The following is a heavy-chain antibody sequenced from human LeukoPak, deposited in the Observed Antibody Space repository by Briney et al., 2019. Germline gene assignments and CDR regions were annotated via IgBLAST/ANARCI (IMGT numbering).Heavy chain of an antibody. Sequence: PSETLSLTCTVSGGSISSGDYYWSWIRQPPGKGLEWIGYIYYSGSTYYNPSLKSRVTISVDTSKNQFSLKLSSVTAADTAVYYYARAFLTYYYDSSGYYYFDYWGQGTLVTVSS. CDR2: IYYSGST. V-gene: IGHV4-30-4*01. CDR3: ARAFLTYYYDSSGYYYFDY. D-gene: IGHD3-22*01. J-gene: IGHJ4*02. CDR1: GGSISSGDYY.